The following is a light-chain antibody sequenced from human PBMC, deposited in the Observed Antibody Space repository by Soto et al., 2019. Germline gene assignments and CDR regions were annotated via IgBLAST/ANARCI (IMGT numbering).Light chain of an antibody. CDR2: EVA. Sequence: QSALTQPASVSASPGQSITISCTGVTSDVGDNYYVSWFQSHPGTAPKLVIYEVANRPSGVSNRFSGSSSGARASLTISGLQSEDEAHYHCNSSAANRTRFGGGTKVTVL. CDR3: NSSAANRTR. J-gene: IGLJ2*01. V-gene: IGLV2-14*01. CDR1: TSDVGDNYY.